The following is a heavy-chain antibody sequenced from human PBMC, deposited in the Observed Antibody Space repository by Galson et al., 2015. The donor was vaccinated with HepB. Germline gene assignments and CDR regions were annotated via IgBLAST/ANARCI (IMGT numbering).Heavy chain of an antibody. CDR3: ARDRPGSGNYNNSFDY. D-gene: IGHD1-26*01. CDR1: GGSVSSGSYY. CDR2: IYYSGNT. Sequence: SETLSLTCTVSGGSVSSGSYYWSWIRQPPGKGLEWIGYIYYSGNTNYNPSLKSRVTISIDTPKNQFSLKLTSVTAADTAIYYCARDRPGSGNYNNSFDYWGQGTLVTVSS. J-gene: IGHJ4*02. V-gene: IGHV4-61*01.